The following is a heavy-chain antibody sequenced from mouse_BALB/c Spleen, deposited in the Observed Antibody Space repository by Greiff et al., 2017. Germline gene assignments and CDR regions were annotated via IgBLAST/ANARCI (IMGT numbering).Heavy chain of an antibody. CDR1: GYSITSGYY. D-gene: IGHD1-1*01. CDR2: ISYDGSN. Sequence: ESGPGLVKPSQSLSLTCSVTGYSITSGYYWNWIRQFPGNKLEWMGYISYDGSNNYNPSLKNRISITRDTSKNQFFLKLNSVTTEDTATYYCARFITTVVASFDYWGQGTTLTVSS. CDR3: ARFITTVVASFDY. J-gene: IGHJ2*01. V-gene: IGHV3-6*02.